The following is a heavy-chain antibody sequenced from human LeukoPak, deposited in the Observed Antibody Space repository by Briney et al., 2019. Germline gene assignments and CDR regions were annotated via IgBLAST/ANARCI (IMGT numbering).Heavy chain of an antibody. CDR3: ARQDSGTYLNPLDI. Sequence: SESLSLTCTVSGGSISSYYWSWIRQPPGKGLEWIGYIYYTGSINYNPSLKSRVTFSLDASKNQTSLKLRSVTAADTAVYYCARQDSGTYLNPLDIWGQGTVVTVS. D-gene: IGHD1-26*01. CDR1: GGSISSYY. J-gene: IGHJ3*02. V-gene: IGHV4-59*08. CDR2: IYYTGSI.